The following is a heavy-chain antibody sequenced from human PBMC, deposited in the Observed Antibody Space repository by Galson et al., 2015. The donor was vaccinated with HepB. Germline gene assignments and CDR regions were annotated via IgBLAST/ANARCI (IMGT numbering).Heavy chain of an antibody. CDR1: GYTFSSYS. CDR3: ARGALVAVVGATQNNWFDP. D-gene: IGHD2-15*01. J-gene: IGHJ5*02. CDR2: ISAYDGKI. Sequence: SVKVSCKASGYTFSSYSITWVRQAPGQGPEWMGWISAYDGKIKYAQNLQDRLTMTTDTSKTTAYMELRSLRSDDTAVYYCARGALVAVVGATQNNWFDPWGQGTLVTVSS. V-gene: IGHV1-18*01.